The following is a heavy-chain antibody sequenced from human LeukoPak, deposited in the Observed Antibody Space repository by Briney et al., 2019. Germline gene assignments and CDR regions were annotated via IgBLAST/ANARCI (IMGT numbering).Heavy chain of an antibody. Sequence: ASVKVSCEASGYTFTSYYMHWVRQAPGQGLEWMGIINPSGGSTSYTQKFQGRVTMTRDTSTSTVYMELSSLRSEDTAVYYCAREGFPPKISDFWSGLGPYYYYGMDVWGQGTTVTVSS. V-gene: IGHV1-46*01. J-gene: IGHJ6*02. CDR1: GYTFTSYY. D-gene: IGHD3-3*01. CDR2: INPSGGST. CDR3: AREGFPPKISDFWSGLGPYYYYGMDV.